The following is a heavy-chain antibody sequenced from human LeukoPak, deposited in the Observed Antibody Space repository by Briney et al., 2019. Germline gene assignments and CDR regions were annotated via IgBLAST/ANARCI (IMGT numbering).Heavy chain of an antibody. D-gene: IGHD2-2*01. CDR3: ARDQDIVVVPAATYLFDY. V-gene: IGHV3-48*01. J-gene: IGHJ4*02. CDR2: ISSSSSTI. Sequence: GGALGLSCAASGFTFSSYSMNWVRQAPGEGPEWVSFISSSSSTIYYADSVKGRFTISRDNAKNSLYLQMNSLRAEDTAVYYCARDQDIVVVPAATYLFDYWGQGTLVTVSS. CDR1: GFTFSSYS.